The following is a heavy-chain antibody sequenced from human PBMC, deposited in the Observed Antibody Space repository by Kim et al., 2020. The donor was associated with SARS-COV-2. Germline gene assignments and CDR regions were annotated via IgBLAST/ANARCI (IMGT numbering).Heavy chain of an antibody. J-gene: IGHJ3*02. CDR2: PICGTA. D-gene: IGHD1-26*01. Sequence: PICGTAKHAQKSQARVTITADESTSTAYMELRSLRSEDTAVYYCARVLRKAFDIWGQGTMVTVSS. V-gene: IGHV1-69*01. CDR3: ARVLRKAFDI.